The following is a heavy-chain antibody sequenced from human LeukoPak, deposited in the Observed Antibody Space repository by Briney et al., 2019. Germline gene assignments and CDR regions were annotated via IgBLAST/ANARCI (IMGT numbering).Heavy chain of an antibody. CDR1: GFTFSDYY. V-gene: IGHV3-11*01. J-gene: IGHJ4*02. D-gene: IGHD5-24*01. CDR3: ARDDRDGCLYYFDY. Sequence: GGSLRLSCAASGFTFSDYYMSWIRQAPGKGLEWVSYISSSGSTIYYADSVKGGFTISRHNAKNSLYLQMNSLRAEDTAVYYCARDDRDGCLYYFDYWGQGTLVTVSS. CDR2: ISSSGSTI.